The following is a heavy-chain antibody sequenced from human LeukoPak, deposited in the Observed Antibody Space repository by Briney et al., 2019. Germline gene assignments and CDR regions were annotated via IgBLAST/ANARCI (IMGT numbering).Heavy chain of an antibody. J-gene: IGHJ4*02. CDR1: GFTVSSNY. Sequence: PGGSLRLSCAASGFTVSSNYMSWVRQAPGKGLEWVSVIYSGGSTYYADPVKGRFTISRDNSKNTLYLQMNSLRAEDTAVYYCARGGYCSSTSCSDVWGQGTLVTVSS. D-gene: IGHD2-2*01. CDR3: ARGGYCSSTSCSDV. CDR2: IYSGGST. V-gene: IGHV3-53*01.